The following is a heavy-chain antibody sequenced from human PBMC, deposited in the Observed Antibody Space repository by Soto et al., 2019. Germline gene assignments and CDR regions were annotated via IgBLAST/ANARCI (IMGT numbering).Heavy chain of an antibody. V-gene: IGHV1-69*01. Sequence: QVQLVQSGAEVKKPGSPLKVSCKASGDSFSTYAINWVRQAPGQWLEWMGGIIPVFGRANYAQKFQGRVTITADESTSTAYMELNSLRSEDTALYYCARTLAFSSGWYVFGYWGQGTLVTVSS. J-gene: IGHJ4*02. D-gene: IGHD6-19*01. CDR2: IIPVFGRA. CDR1: GDSFSTYA. CDR3: ARTLAFSSGWYVFGY.